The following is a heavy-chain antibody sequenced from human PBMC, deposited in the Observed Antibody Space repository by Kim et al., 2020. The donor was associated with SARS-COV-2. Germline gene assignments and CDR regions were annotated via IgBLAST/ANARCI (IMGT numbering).Heavy chain of an antibody. Sequence: ASVKVSCKASDYAFNNYGITWVRQAPGQGLEWMGWISTYNGDTDYAQQFRGRVTMTMDRSTTTVYMYLTNLRPDDTAGYYCSRNYYDSMGFPCYYFVYWG. CDR1: DYAFNNYG. J-gene: IGHJ4*01. CDR2: ISTYNGDT. D-gene: IGHD3-22*01. V-gene: IGHV1-18*04. CDR3: SRNYYDSMGFPCYYFVY.